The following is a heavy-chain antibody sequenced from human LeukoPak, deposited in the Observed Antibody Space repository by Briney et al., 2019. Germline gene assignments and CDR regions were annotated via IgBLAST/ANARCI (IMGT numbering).Heavy chain of an antibody. J-gene: IGHJ4*02. CDR2: IYPGDSDT. Sequence: GESLKISCKGSGYSFTSYWIGWVRQMPGKGLEWMGIIYPGDSDTRYSPSFQGQVTISADKSINTAYLQWSSLKASDTAMYYCARAEAAYCGGDCYWGSDYWGQGTLVTVSS. V-gene: IGHV5-51*01. CDR1: GYSFTSYW. CDR3: ARAEAAYCGGDCYWGSDY. D-gene: IGHD2-21*01.